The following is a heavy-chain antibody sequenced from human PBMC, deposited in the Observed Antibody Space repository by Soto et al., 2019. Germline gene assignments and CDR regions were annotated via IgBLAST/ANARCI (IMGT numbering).Heavy chain of an antibody. Sequence: QVQLVQSGAEVKKPGASVKVSCRASGYTLTSYGISSVRQAPGQGLEWMGWLSAYNGNTKYAQKLQGRVTMTTDTSTSTAYMELRSLRTDDTAVYYCARDAAIGMNDYWGQGTLVTVSS. V-gene: IGHV1-18*01. CDR2: LSAYNGNT. CDR3: ARDAAIGMNDY. D-gene: IGHD1-20*01. J-gene: IGHJ4*02. CDR1: GYTLTSYG.